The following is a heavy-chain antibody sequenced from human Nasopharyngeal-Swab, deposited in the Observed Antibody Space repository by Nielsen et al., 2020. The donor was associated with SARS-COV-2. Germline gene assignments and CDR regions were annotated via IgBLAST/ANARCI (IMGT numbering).Heavy chain of an antibody. V-gene: IGHV3-53*04. Sequence: GESLKISCAASGFTFSSNYMSWVRQAPGKGLEWVSVIYSGSSTYYADSVKGRFTISRHNSKNTLYLQMNSLRAEDTAVYYCARGFTGTYYYYYMDVWGKGTTVTVSS. CDR2: IYSGSST. D-gene: IGHD3-9*01. J-gene: IGHJ6*03. CDR3: ARGFTGTYYYYYMDV. CDR1: GFTFSSNY.